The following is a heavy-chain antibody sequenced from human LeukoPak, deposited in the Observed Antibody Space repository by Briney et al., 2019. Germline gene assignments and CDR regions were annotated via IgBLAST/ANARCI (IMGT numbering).Heavy chain of an antibody. CDR1: GGTFSSYA. Sequence: SVKVSCKASGGTFSSYAISWVRQAPGQGLEWMGGIIPIFGTANYAQKFQGRVTITTDESTSTAYMELRSLRSDDTAVYYCARDERINVAAAGRWFDPWGQGTLVTVSS. J-gene: IGHJ5*02. D-gene: IGHD6-13*01. CDR3: ARDERINVAAAGRWFDP. CDR2: IIPIFGTA. V-gene: IGHV1-69*05.